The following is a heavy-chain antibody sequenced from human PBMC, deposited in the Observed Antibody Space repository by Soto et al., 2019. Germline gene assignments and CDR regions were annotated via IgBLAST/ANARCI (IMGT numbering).Heavy chain of an antibody. D-gene: IGHD3-3*01. J-gene: IGHJ5*02. V-gene: IGHV4-59*01. CDR3: ARARITIFGVVIPNWFDP. Sequence: SETLSLTCTVSGGSISSYYWSWIRQPPGKGLEWIGYIYYSGSTNYNPSLKSRVTISVDTSKNQFSLKLSSVTAADTAVYYCARARITIFGVVIPNWFDPWGQGTLVPSPQ. CDR2: IYYSGST. CDR1: GGSISSYY.